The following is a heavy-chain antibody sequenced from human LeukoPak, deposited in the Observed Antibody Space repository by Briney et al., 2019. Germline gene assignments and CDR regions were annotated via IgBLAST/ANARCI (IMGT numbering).Heavy chain of an antibody. D-gene: IGHD6-19*01. CDR3: ARTHSSGWSGSYWYFDL. CDR1: GGSISSGSYY. J-gene: IGHJ2*01. CDR2: IYTSGST. Sequence: PSQTLSLTCTVSGGSISSGSYYWRWIRQPAGKGLEWIVRIYTSGSTNYNPSLKSRVTISVDTSKNQFSLKLSSVTAADTAVYYCARTHSSGWSGSYWYFDLWGRGTLVTVSS. V-gene: IGHV4-61*02.